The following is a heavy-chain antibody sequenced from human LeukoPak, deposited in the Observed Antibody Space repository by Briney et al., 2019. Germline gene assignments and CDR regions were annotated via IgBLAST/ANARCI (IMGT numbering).Heavy chain of an antibody. J-gene: IGHJ4*02. D-gene: IGHD1-14*01. V-gene: IGHV4-31*03. Sequence: PSETLSLTCTVSGGSVSSGSYYWSWIRQHPGKGLEWIGYIYYSGSTYYNPSLKSRVTISVDTSKNQFSLKLSSVTAADTAVYYCAREDRYYFDYWGQGTLVTVSS. CDR1: GGSVSSGSYY. CDR2: IYYSGST. CDR3: AREDRYYFDY.